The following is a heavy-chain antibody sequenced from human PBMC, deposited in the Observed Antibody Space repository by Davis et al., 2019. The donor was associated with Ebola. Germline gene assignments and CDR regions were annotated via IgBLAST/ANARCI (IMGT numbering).Heavy chain of an antibody. CDR3: APEHRSGSSGASYFEH. CDR1: GFTFSSYG. CDR2: ISYDATFE. V-gene: IGHV3-30*03. J-gene: IGHJ4*02. Sequence: PGGSLRLSCTASGFTFSSYGMHWVRQAPGQGLEWVAVISYDATFENYAESVKGRFTISRDNTKNTVYLQMSSLRAEDTAVYYCAPEHRSGSSGASYFEHWGQGTLVTVSS. D-gene: IGHD3-22*01.